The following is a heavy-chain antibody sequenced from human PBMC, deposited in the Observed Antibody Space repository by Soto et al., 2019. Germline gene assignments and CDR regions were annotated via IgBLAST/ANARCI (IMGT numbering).Heavy chain of an antibody. CDR1: GFTFDDYA. V-gene: IGHV3-9*01. Sequence: GGSLRLSCADSGFTFDDYAMHWVRQAPGKGLEWVSGISWNSGSIGYADSVKGRFTISRDNAKNSLYLQMNSLRAEDTALYYCAKDSGYAPGYYYGMDVWGQGTTVAVSS. CDR3: AKDSGYAPGYYYGMDV. J-gene: IGHJ6*02. D-gene: IGHD5-12*01. CDR2: ISWNSGSI.